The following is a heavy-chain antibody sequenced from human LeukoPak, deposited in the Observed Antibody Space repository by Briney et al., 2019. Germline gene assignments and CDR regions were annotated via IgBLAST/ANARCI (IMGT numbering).Heavy chain of an antibody. CDR2: IYYSGST. CDR1: GGSISSYY. V-gene: IGHV4-59*01. J-gene: IGHJ5*02. CDR3: ARGSSSWYPTYPPSNWFDP. D-gene: IGHD6-13*01. Sequence: PSETLSLTCTVSGGSISSYYWSWIRQPPGKGLEWIGYIYYSGSTNYNPSLKSRVTISVDTSKNQFSLKLSSVTAADTAVYYRARGSSSWYPTYPPSNWFDPWGQGTLVTVSS.